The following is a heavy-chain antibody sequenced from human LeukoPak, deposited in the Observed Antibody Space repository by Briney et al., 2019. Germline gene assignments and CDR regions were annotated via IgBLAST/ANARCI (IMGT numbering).Heavy chain of an antibody. V-gene: IGHV5-51*01. D-gene: IGHD1-26*01. CDR3: ARTSSGYAFDM. CDR1: EYIFTGYW. CDR2: IYPGDSDT. J-gene: IGHJ3*02. Sequence: GEPLKISCKGSEYIFTGYWSGWLGQLPGKGLKWLAMIYPGDSDTRYSPSFQGRVTISADKCLSTAYLQWSSLKASDTAMYYCARTSSGYAFDMWGHGTLVTVSS.